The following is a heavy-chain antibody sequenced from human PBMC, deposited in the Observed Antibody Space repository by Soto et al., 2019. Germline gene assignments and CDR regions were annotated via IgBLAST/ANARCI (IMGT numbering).Heavy chain of an antibody. CDR2: INHSGST. Sequence: SETLALACAVYGESVRSYYGSWIRQPPGKGLEWIGEINHSGSTNYNPSLKSRVTISVDTSKNQFSLKLSSVTAADTAVYYCARGLRAPAKYYYDSSGYYPTDPYYFDYWVQGTLVPVSS. J-gene: IGHJ4*02. D-gene: IGHD3-22*01. CDR3: ARGLRAPAKYYYDSSGYYPTDPYYFDY. CDR1: GESVRSYY. V-gene: IGHV4-34*01.